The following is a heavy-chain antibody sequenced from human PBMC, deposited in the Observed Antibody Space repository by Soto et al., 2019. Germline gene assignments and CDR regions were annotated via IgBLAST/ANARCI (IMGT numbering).Heavy chain of an antibody. J-gene: IGHJ1*01. Sequence: EVQLLESGGGLVQPGGSLRLSCAASGFTFSSDSMSWVRQAPGKGLEWVSGISARGDGTFYADSVKGRFTISRDTSKNTLYLHMNSLRAEDTAVYYCAKIDSSGWFHYVQHWGQGTLVTVSS. CDR3: AKIDSSGWFHYVQH. V-gene: IGHV3-23*01. D-gene: IGHD6-19*01. CDR2: ISARGDGT. CDR1: GFTFSSDS.